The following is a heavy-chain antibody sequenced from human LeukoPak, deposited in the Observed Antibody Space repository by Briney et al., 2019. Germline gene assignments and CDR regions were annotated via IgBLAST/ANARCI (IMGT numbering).Heavy chain of an antibody. Sequence: SETLSLTCAVYGGSFSGYYWIWIRQPPGKGLEWIGEINPSGSTHYNPSLRSRVTISVDTSKNQFSLKLSSVTAADTAVYYCARGGYSYGYGAFDYWGQGTLVTVSS. J-gene: IGHJ4*02. V-gene: IGHV4-34*01. CDR1: GGSFSGYY. D-gene: IGHD5-18*01. CDR2: INPSGST. CDR3: ARGGYSYGYGAFDY.